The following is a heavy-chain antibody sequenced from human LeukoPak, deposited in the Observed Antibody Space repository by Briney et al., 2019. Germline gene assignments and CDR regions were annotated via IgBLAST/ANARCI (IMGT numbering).Heavy chain of an antibody. CDR3: AKDLYGSRSYYVNYYYYGMDV. CDR2: ISYDGSNK. Sequence: GGSLRLSCAASGFTFSSYAMHWVRQAPGKGLEWVAVISYDGSNKYYADSVKGRFTISRDNSKNTLYLQMNSLRAEDTAVYYCAKDLYGSRSYYVNYYYYGMDVWGQGTTVTVSS. CDR1: GFTFSSYA. D-gene: IGHD3-10*01. J-gene: IGHJ6*02. V-gene: IGHV3-30*04.